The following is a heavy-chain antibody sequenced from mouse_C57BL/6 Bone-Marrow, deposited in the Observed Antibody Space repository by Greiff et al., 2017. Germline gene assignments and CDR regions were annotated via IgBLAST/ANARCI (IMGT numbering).Heavy chain of an antibody. CDR2: IYPGDGDT. CDR1: GYAFSSYW. J-gene: IGHJ2*01. D-gene: IGHD1-1*01. V-gene: IGHV1-80*01. Sequence: VQLQQSGAELVKPGASVKISCKASGYAFSSYWMNWVKQRPGKGLEWIGQIYPGDGDTNYNGKFKGKATLTADKSSSTAYMQLSSLTSEDSAVYVCARLMAYDYGSSYYFDYWGQGTTLTVSS. CDR3: ARLMAYDYGSSYYFDY.